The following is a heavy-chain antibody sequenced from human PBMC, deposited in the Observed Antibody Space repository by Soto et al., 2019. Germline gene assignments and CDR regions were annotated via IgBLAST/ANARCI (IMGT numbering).Heavy chain of an antibody. V-gene: IGHV5-51*01. CDR3: ARPRGYSYGNYYSYATDV. CDR2: IYPGDSDT. CDR1: GYSFTSYW. J-gene: IGHJ6*02. Sequence: GESLKISCKGSGYSFTSYWIGWVRQMPGKGLERMGIIYPGDSDTRYSPSFQGQVTISADKSISTAYLQWSSLKASDTAMYYCARPRGYSYGNYYSYATDVSAQGTTVTVSS. D-gene: IGHD5-18*01.